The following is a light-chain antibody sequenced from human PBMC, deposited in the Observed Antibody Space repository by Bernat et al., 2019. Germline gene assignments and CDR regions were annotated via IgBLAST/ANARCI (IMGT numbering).Light chain of an antibody. J-gene: IGKJ3*01. CDR1: QCISSY. V-gene: IGKV1-13*02. Sequence: VTITCRASQCISSYFAWYQQKPGKAPKPMIYYASNVESGFTSRLSGSESGTEFTLTISSLQPEEFAAHYCQPYNSDPFTVGPGTKLDIK. CDR3: QPYNSDPFT. CDR2: YAS.